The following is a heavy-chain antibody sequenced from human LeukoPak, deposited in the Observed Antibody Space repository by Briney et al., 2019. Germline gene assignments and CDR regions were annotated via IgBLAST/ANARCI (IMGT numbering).Heavy chain of an antibody. V-gene: IGHV3-30*02. CDR2: IRYDGSNK. J-gene: IGHJ4*02. CDR3: AKDAHYYDTSGYYLDY. D-gene: IGHD3-22*01. Sequence: PGGSLRLSCAASGFTFSSYGMHWVRQAPGKGLEWVAFIRYDGSNKYYADSVKGRFTISRDNSKNTLYLQMNSLRAEDTAVYYCAKDAHYYDTSGYYLDYWGQGTLVTVSS. CDR1: GFTFSSYG.